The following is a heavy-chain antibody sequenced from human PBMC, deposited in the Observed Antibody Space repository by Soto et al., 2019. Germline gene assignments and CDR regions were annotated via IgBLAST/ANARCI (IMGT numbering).Heavy chain of an antibody. V-gene: IGHV1-18*01. CDR3: ARGRYGDY. Sequence: QVHLVQSGAEVKKPGASVKVSCKASGYTFTSYGITWVRQAPGQGLEWMGWISAHNGNTDYAQKLQGRVIVTRDTSTSNAYMEVRSLRSDDTAVYYCARGRYGDYWGQGALVTVSS. J-gene: IGHJ4*02. CDR2: ISAHNGNT. CDR1: GYTFTSYG. D-gene: IGHD1-1*01.